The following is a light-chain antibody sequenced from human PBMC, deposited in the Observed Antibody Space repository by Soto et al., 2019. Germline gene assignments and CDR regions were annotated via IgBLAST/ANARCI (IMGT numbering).Light chain of an antibody. CDR2: GAS. J-gene: IGKJ4*01. Sequence: EIVLTQSPGTLSLSPGERATLSCRASQTVSSSYLAWYRQKPGQAPRLLIYGASSRATGIPDRFSGSGSGTDFTLTISRLDPEDFAVYYCQQYGSAPLTFGGGTKVEI. CDR1: QTVSSSY. V-gene: IGKV3-20*01. CDR3: QQYGSAPLT.